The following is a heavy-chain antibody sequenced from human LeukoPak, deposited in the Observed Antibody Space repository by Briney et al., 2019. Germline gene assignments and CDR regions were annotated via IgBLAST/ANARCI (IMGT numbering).Heavy chain of an antibody. CDR2: IYYSGST. D-gene: IGHD5-12*01. CDR3: ARNSGYDNGGFDY. CDR1: GGSISSYY. V-gene: IGHV4-59*01. J-gene: IGHJ4*02. Sequence: SETLSLTCTVSGGSISSYYWSWIRQPPGKGLEWIGYIYYSGSTNYNPSLKSRVTISVDTSKNQFSLKLSSVTAADTAVYYCARNSGYDNGGFDYWGQGTLVTVSS.